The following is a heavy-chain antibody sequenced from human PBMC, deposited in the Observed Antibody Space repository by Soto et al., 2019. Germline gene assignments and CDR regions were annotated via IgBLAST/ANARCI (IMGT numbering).Heavy chain of an antibody. Sequence: PGGSLRLSCAASGFTFSSYEMNWVRQAPGKGLEWVSYISSSGSTIYYADSVKGRFTISRDNAKKSLYLQMNSLRAEDTAVYYCARSSKYPGTTAYWGQGTMVTV. CDR3: ARSSKYPGTTAY. J-gene: IGHJ4*02. V-gene: IGHV3-48*03. CDR2: ISSSGSTI. CDR1: GFTFSSYE. D-gene: IGHD1-7*01.